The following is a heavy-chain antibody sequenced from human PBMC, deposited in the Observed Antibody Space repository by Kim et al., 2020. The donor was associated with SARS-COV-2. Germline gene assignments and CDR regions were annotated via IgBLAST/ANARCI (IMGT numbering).Heavy chain of an antibody. D-gene: IGHD3-10*01. CDR1: GFSFSSYA. CDR3: AKYFGSGSPNYLYFDL. V-gene: IGHV3-23*01. J-gene: IGHJ2*01. Sequence: GGSLRLSCVASGFSFSSYAMSWVRQAPGKGLEWVSTISGSGGSTYNADSVKGRFTISRDNSKNVVYVQINNLRADDTAVYYCAKYFGSGSPNYLYFDLWGRGTLVSVSS. CDR2: ISGSGGST.